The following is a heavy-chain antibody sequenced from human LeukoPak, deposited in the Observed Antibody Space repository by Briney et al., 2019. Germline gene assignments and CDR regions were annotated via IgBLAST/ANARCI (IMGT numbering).Heavy chain of an antibody. Sequence: PGGSLRLSCAASGFTFSSYGMSWVRQAPGKGLEWVSAISGSGGSTYYADSVKGRFTISRDNSKNTLYLQMNSLRAEDTAVYYCAKGSGRYFDWLLDALDYWGQGTLVTVSS. V-gene: IGHV3-23*01. D-gene: IGHD3-9*01. CDR3: AKGSGRYFDWLLDALDY. J-gene: IGHJ4*02. CDR2: ISGSGGST. CDR1: GFTFSSYG.